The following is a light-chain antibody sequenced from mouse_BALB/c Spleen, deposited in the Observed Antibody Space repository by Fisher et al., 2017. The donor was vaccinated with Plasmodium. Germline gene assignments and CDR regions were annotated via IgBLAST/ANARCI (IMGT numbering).Light chain of an antibody. V-gene: IGKV1-110*01. CDR2: KVS. Sequence: DIVMTQTPLSLPVSLGDQASISCRSSQSLLHTYGDTYLHWHLQRPGQSPKLLIYKVSNRFSGVPDRFTGSGLGTDFTLKISRVETEDLGIYFCSQSTHLPLTFGAGTKLELK. J-gene: IGKJ5*01. CDR3: SQSTHLPLT. CDR1: QSLLHTYGDTY.